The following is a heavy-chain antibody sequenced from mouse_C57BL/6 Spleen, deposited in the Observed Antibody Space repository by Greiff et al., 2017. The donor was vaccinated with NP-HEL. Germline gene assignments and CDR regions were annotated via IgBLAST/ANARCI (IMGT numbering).Heavy chain of an antibody. CDR3: ASGYSNYARLDY. Sequence: VQLQQSGAELVKPGASVKISCKASGYAFSSYWMNWVKQRPGKGLEWIGQIYPGDGDTNYNGKFKGKATLTADKSSSTAYMQLSSLTSEDSAVYFCASGYSNYARLDYWGQGTTLTVSS. V-gene: IGHV1-80*01. D-gene: IGHD2-5*01. CDR2: IYPGDGDT. CDR1: GYAFSSYW. J-gene: IGHJ2*01.